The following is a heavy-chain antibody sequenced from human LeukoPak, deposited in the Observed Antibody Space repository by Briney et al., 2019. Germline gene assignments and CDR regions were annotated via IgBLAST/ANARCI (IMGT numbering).Heavy chain of an antibody. CDR1: GGSISSYY. J-gene: IGHJ4*02. D-gene: IGHD3-9*01. CDR3: ARDPVDWFFDY. Sequence: SETLSLTCTVSGGSISSYYWSWIRQPPGKGLEWIGYIYYSGSTYYNPSLKSRVTISVDTSKNQFSLKLSSVTAADTAVYYCARDPVDWFFDYWGQGTLVTVSS. CDR2: IYYSGST. V-gene: IGHV4-59*12.